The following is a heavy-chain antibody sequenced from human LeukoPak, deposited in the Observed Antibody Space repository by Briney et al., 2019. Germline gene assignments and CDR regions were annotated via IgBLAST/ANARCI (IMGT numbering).Heavy chain of an antibody. J-gene: IGHJ4*02. Sequence: SETLSLTCTVSGGSISSGGYYWSWIRQHSGKGLEWIGYIYYSGSTYYNPSLKSRVTISVDTSKNQFSLKLSSVTAADTAVYYCARARGAIAAAGTFDYWGQGTLVTVSS. V-gene: IGHV4-31*03. CDR3: ARARGAIAAAGTFDY. D-gene: IGHD6-13*01. CDR2: IYYSGST. CDR1: GGSISSGGYY.